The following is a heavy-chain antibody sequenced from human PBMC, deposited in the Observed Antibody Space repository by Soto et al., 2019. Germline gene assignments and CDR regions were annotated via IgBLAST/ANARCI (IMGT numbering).Heavy chain of an antibody. Sequence: SVKVSCKASGGTFSSYAISWVRQAPGQGLEWMGGIIPIFGTANYAQKFQGRVTITADESTSTAYMELSSLRSEDTAVYYCASTTSSSSYSVYFQHWGQGTLVTVSS. CDR3: ASTTSSSSYSVYFQH. V-gene: IGHV1-69*13. J-gene: IGHJ1*01. CDR2: IIPIFGTA. D-gene: IGHD6-6*01. CDR1: GGTFSSYA.